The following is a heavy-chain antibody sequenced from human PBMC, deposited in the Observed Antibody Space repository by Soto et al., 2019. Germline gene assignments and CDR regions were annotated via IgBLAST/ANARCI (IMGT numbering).Heavy chain of an antibody. V-gene: IGHV4-39*01. D-gene: IGHD3-16*01. CDR1: GGSIDRSDFY. J-gene: IGHJ4*02. Sequence: QLQESGPGLVKPSETLSLTCSVSGGSIDRSDFYWVWIRQPPGKGLVWIGSRYSRRNTYSTSSLRSRVTLSVDTSKNQCSLRLSSVTAADTAVYYCARHGHWAPFDDWGQGTLVTVSS. CDR3: ARHGHWAPFDD. CDR2: RYSRRNT.